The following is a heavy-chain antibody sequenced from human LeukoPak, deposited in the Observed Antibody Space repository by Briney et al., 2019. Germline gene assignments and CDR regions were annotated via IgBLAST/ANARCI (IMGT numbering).Heavy chain of an antibody. Sequence: SETLSLTCTVSGGSISSGSYYWGWIRQPPGKGLEWVASMYYSGTTFYSPSLKSRVTIYVDTSKNQLSLKLGSVTAADTAVYYCARHPPRDGSAFDYWGQGTLVTVSS. CDR1: GGSISSGSYY. V-gene: IGHV4-39*01. CDR2: MYYSGTT. J-gene: IGHJ4*02. CDR3: ARHPPRDGSAFDY.